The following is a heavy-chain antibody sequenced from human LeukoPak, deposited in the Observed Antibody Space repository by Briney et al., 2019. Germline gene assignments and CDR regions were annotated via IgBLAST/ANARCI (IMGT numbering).Heavy chain of an antibody. D-gene: IGHD2-8*01. Sequence: SETLSLTCTVSGASISDYFWSWVRQPPGRGLEWIGYVYSGGTTDYSPSLKSRVTISLDTANNQVSLSLRSATAADTAVYCCAREIVLMMSDHPSPYYMDVWGRGTTVTVSS. CDR3: AREIVLMMSDHPSPYYMDV. CDR2: VYSGGTT. J-gene: IGHJ6*03. V-gene: IGHV4-59*01. CDR1: GASISDYF.